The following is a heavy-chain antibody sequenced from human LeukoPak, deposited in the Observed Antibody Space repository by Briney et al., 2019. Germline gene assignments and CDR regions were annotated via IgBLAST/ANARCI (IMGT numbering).Heavy chain of an antibody. CDR2: ISWSGGNI. V-gene: IGHV3-9*01. D-gene: IGHD5-12*01. Sequence: PGGSLRLSCAASGFTFEDYAMHWVRQAPGKGLEWVAGISWSGGNIGYADSVKGRFTISRDNAENSLHLQMNSLRTDDTALYFCARDAWRRAFNYGMDVWGQGTTVAVSS. CDR1: GFTFEDYA. J-gene: IGHJ6*02. CDR3: ARDAWRRAFNYGMDV.